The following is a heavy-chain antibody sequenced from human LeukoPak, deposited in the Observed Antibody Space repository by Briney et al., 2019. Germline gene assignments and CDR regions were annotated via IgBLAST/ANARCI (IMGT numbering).Heavy chain of an antibody. CDR1: GGSFSGYY. CDR3: ARSCPRFRGVIISYFVY. J-gene: IGHJ4*02. Sequence: SETLSLTCAVYGGSFSGYYWSWIRQPPGKGLEWIGEINHSGSTNYNPSLKSRVTIEVDTSKNQFSLKLSSVTAADTAVYYCARSCPRFRGVIISYFVYWGQGTLVTVSS. CDR2: INHSGST. D-gene: IGHD3-10*01. V-gene: IGHV4-34*01.